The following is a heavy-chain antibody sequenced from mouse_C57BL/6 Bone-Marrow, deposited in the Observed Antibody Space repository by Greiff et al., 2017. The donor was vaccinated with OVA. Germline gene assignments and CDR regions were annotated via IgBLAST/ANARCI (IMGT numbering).Heavy chain of an antibody. V-gene: IGHV5-9-1*02. Sequence: EVQGVESGEGLVKPGGSLKLSCAASGFTFSSYAMSWVRQTPEKRLEWVAYISSGGDYIYYADTVKGRFTISSDNARNTLYLQMSSLKSEDTAMYYCTRGVWNFDCWGKGTTLTVSS. D-gene: IGHD2-10*02. CDR3: TRGVWNFDC. CDR1: GFTFSSYA. J-gene: IGHJ2*01. CDR2: ISSGGDYI.